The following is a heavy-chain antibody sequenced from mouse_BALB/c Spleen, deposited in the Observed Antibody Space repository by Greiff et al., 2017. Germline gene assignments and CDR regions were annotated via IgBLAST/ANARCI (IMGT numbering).Heavy chain of an antibody. V-gene: IGHV3-2*02. CDR2: ISYSGST. CDR1: GYSITSDYA. J-gene: IGHJ2*01. CDR3: ARQGDYDHY. D-gene: IGHD2-4*01. Sequence: EVQGVESGPGLVKPSQSLSLTCTVTGYSITSDYAWNWIRQFPGNKLEWMGYISYSGSTSYNPSLKSRISITRDTSKNQFFLQLNSVTTEDTATYYCARQGDYDHYWGQGTTLTVSS.